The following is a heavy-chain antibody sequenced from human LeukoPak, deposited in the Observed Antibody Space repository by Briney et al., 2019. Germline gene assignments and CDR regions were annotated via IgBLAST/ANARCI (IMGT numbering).Heavy chain of an antibody. CDR2: ISGSGGST. D-gene: IGHD6-19*01. CDR1: GFTFSSYA. Sequence: GGSLRLSCAASGFTFSSYAMSWVRQAPGKGLEWVSAISGSGGSTNYADSVKGRFTISRDNSKNTLYLQMNSLRAEDTAVYYCASGSGWLYFDCWGQGTLVTVSS. J-gene: IGHJ4*02. CDR3: ASGSGWLYFDC. V-gene: IGHV3-23*01.